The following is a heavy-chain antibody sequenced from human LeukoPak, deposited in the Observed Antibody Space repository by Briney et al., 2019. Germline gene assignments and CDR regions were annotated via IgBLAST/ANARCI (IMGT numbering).Heavy chain of an antibody. CDR3: ARDPLDSSGYLFDY. CDR1: GFTFSSYG. D-gene: IGHD3-22*01. J-gene: IGHJ4*02. V-gene: IGHV3-33*01. CDR2: IWYDGSNK. Sequence: GGSLRLSCAASGFTFSSYGMHWVRQAPGKGLEWVAVIWYDGSNKYYADSVKGRFTISRDNSKNTLYLQMNSLRAEDTAVYYCARDPLDSSGYLFDYWGQGTLVTVSS.